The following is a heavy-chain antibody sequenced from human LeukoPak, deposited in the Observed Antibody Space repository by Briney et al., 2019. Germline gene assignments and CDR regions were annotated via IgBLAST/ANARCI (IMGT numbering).Heavy chain of an antibody. CDR3: AKDGSTIFGVVPYNNWFDP. V-gene: IGHV3-30*02. Sequence: GGSLRLSCAASEFTFSSYGMHGVRQAPGKGLEWVAFIRYDGSNKYYADSVKGRFTISRDNSKNTLYLQMNSLRAEDTAVYYCAKDGSTIFGVVPYNNWFDPWGQGTLVTVSS. D-gene: IGHD3-3*01. CDR1: EFTFSSYG. CDR2: IRYDGSNK. J-gene: IGHJ5*02.